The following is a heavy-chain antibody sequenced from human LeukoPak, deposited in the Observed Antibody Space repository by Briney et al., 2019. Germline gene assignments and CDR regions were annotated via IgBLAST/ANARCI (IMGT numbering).Heavy chain of an antibody. V-gene: IGHV4-4*07. D-gene: IGHD3-3*01. Sequence: IPSETLSLTCTVSGGSISSYYWSWIRQPAGKGLEWIGRIYTSGSTNYNPSLKSRVTMSVDTSKNQFSLKLSSVTAADTAVYYCARASITIFGVAGPFDYWGQGTLVTVSS. CDR1: GGSISSYY. J-gene: IGHJ4*02. CDR2: IYTSGST. CDR3: ARASITIFGVAGPFDY.